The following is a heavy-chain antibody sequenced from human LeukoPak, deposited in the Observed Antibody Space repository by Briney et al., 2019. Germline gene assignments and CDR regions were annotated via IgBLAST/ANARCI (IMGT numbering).Heavy chain of an antibody. J-gene: IGHJ4*02. V-gene: IGHV4-38-2*02. CDR1: GYSISSGYY. CDR3: AGRSEWELRVFDY. CDR2: IYHSGST. D-gene: IGHD1-26*01. Sequence: SETLSLTCTVSGYSISSGYYWGWIRQPPGKGLEWIGSIYHSGSTYYNPSLKSRVTISVDTSKNQFSLKLSSVTAADTAVYYCAGRSEWELRVFDYWGQGTLVTVSS.